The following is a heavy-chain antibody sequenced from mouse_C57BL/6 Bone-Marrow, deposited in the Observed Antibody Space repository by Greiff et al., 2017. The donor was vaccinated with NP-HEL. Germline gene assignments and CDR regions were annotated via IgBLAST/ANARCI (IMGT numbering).Heavy chain of an antibody. CDR2: IYPRDGST. D-gene: IGHD3-2*02. CDR3: ARRRDFRTAQAGYYFDY. J-gene: IGHJ2*01. Sequence: VKLQESDAELVKPGASVKISCKVSGYTFTDHTIHWMKQRPEQGLEWIGYIYPRDGSTKYNEKFKGKATLTADKSSSTAYMQLNSLTSEDSAVYFCARRRDFRTAQAGYYFDYWGQGTTLTVSS. CDR1: GYTFTDHT. V-gene: IGHV1-78*01.